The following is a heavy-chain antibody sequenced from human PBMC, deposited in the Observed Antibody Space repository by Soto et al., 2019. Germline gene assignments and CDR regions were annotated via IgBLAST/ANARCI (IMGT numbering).Heavy chain of an antibody. J-gene: IGHJ6*02. D-gene: IGHD3-10*01. CDR3: ARHRFGPLHGLVDV. Sequence: QVQLQESGPGLVKPSKTLSLTCTVSGGSIPNYYCSWFRQPPGKGLEWIGYINYDGYSAYNLSLKRGVTLSMDTSKTQFSLMLESVTATDTAVYYCARHRFGPLHGLVDVWGQGTTVIVSS. CDR1: GGSIPNYY. V-gene: IGHV4-59*08. CDR2: INYDGYS.